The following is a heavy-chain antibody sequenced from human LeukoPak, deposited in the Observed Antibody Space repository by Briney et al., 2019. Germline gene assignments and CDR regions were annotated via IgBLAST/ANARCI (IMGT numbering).Heavy chain of an antibody. J-gene: IGHJ6*02. Sequence: SETLSLTCSVSDGSINSYYWNWIRRPPGKGLEWIGYIYYNGNTNYSPSLKSRVTMSVDTSKNQFSLKLSSVTAADTAVYYCARAGYSSSWTIYYYYYGMDVWGQGTTVTVSS. CDR1: DGSINSYY. CDR2: IYYNGNT. D-gene: IGHD6-13*01. V-gene: IGHV4-59*12. CDR3: ARAGYSSSWTIYYYYYGMDV.